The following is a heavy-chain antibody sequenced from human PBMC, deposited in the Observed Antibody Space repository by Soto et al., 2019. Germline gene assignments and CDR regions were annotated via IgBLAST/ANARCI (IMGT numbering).Heavy chain of an antibody. V-gene: IGHV5-51*01. Sequence: EESLKISCKGSGYIFTSYWIGWVRQMPGKGLEWMGIIYPGDSDTRYSPSFQGQVTISADKSISTAYLQWSSLKASETAMYYCGTRVTTDAFDICGQGSMVTGS. CDR1: GYIFTSYW. CDR3: GTRVTTDAFDI. J-gene: IGHJ3*02. CDR2: IYPGDSDT. D-gene: IGHD4-17*01.